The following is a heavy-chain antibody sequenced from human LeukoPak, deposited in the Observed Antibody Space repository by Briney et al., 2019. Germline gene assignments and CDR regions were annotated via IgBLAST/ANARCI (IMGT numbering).Heavy chain of an antibody. J-gene: IGHJ6*02. CDR2: ISYDGSNK. CDR1: GFTFSSYG. D-gene: IGHD2-2*01. CDR3: ARDPGYCSSTSCPAFYYYYGMDV. V-gene: IGHV3-30*03. Sequence: GGSLRLSCAASGFTFSSYGMHWVRQAPGKGLEWVAVISYDGSNKYYADSVKGRFTISRDNSKNTLYLQMNSLRAEDTAVYYCARDPGYCSSTSCPAFYYYYGMDVWGQGTTATVSS.